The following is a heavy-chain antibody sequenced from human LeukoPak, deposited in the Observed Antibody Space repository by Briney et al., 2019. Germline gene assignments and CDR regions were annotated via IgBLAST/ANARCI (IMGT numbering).Heavy chain of an antibody. J-gene: IGHJ6*02. V-gene: IGHV1-18*01. CDR3: AAGHYGDYVHYYYGMDV. CDR2: ISGYNGNT. D-gene: IGHD4-17*01. Sequence: GASVTVSCKASGYTFTNYGISWVRQAPGQGLEWLGWISGYNGNTNYAQKFQERVNITRDMSTSTAYMELSSLRSEDTAVYYCAAGHYGDYVHYYYGMDVWGQGTTVTVSS. CDR1: GYTFTNYG.